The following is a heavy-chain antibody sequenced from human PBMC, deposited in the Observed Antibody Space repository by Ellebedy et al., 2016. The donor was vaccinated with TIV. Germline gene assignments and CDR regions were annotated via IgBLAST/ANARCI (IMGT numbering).Heavy chain of an antibody. Sequence: GESLKISXTASGFIFSTYPMSWVRQVPGEGLEWVSGISDSGGSTFYADSVKGRFIISRDNSKNTLDLQMNSLRAEDTAVYYCANVQWQVVPGFGYWGQGTLVTVSP. D-gene: IGHD6-19*01. V-gene: IGHV3-23*01. CDR3: ANVQWQVVPGFGY. J-gene: IGHJ4*02. CDR1: GFIFSTYP. CDR2: ISDSGGST.